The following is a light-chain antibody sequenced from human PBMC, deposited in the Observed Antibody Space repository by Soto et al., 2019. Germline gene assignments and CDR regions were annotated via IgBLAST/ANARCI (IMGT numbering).Light chain of an antibody. CDR2: GAS. J-gene: IGKJ5*01. CDR1: QSVGTK. V-gene: IGKV3-15*01. Sequence: ELVMTQSPDTLSVSPGERATLSCRASQSVGTKLAWYQQKPGQAPGLLIYGASTRATGLPARFSGSGSGTEFTLTISSLQSEDFAVYYCQQYNNWPPITFGQGTRLEIK. CDR3: QQYNNWPPIT.